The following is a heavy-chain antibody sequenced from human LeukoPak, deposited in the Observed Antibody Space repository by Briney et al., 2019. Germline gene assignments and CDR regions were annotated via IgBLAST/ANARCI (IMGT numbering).Heavy chain of an antibody. CDR2: ISDSGGAT. CDR3: ARENYDILTGYFVFDY. CDR1: GFTFTSYA. J-gene: IGHJ4*02. V-gene: IGHV3-23*01. Sequence: GGSLRLSCEASGFTFTSYAMSWVRQAPGKGLEWVSAISDSGGATFYADSVKGRFTISRDNSKNTLYLQMNSLRAEDTAMYYCARENYDILTGYFVFDYWGQGTLVTVSS. D-gene: IGHD3-9*01.